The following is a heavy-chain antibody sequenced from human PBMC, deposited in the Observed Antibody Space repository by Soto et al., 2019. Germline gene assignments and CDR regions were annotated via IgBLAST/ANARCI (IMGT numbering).Heavy chain of an antibody. CDR1: GYSISSSNW. V-gene: IGHV4-28*03. CDR2: IYYSGST. Sequence: PETLSLTCAVSGYSISSSNWWGWIRQPPGKGLEWIGYIYYSGSTYYNPSLKSRVTMSVDTSKNQFSLKLSSVTAADTAVYYCARGPPMSYWGQGTLVTVSS. D-gene: IGHD3-22*01. CDR3: ARGPPMSY. J-gene: IGHJ4*02.